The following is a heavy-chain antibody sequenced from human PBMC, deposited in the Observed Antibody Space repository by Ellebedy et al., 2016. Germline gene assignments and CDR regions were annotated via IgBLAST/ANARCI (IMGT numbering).Heavy chain of an antibody. CDR3: AREVYYLNYYGMDV. V-gene: IGHV3-21*01. CDR2: ISSSSSYI. CDR1: GFTFSSYS. J-gene: IGHJ6*02. D-gene: IGHD1-14*01. Sequence: GGSLRLXXAASGFTFSSYSMNWVRQAPGKGLEWVSSISSSSSYIYYADSVKGRFTISRDNAKNSLYLQMNSLRAEDTAVYYCAREVYYLNYYGMDVWGQGTTVTVSS.